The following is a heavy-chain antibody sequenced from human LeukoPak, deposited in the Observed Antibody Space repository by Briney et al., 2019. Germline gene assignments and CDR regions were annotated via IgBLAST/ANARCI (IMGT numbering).Heavy chain of an antibody. CDR3: ASYYDILTGYYSRDAFDI. CDR2: ISGSGGST. V-gene: IGHV3-23*01. D-gene: IGHD3-9*01. J-gene: IGHJ3*02. Sequence: GGSLRLSCAASGFTFSSYAMSWVRQAPGKGLEWVSAISGSGGSTYYADSVKGRFTISRDNSKNTLYLQMNSLRAEDTAVYYCASYYDILTGYYSRDAFDIWGKGTMVTVSS. CDR1: GFTFSSYA.